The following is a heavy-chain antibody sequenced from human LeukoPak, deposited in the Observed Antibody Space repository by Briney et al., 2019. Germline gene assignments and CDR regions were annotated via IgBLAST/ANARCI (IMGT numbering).Heavy chain of an antibody. CDR3: AYYSVLGRTFDY. Sequence: SETLSLTCTVSGASVNDYFWSWIRQPPGKGLEWIGNVHHTFSSNFSPSLKSRVIISMDTSKSQVSLRLSSVTAADTAVYYCAYYSVLGRTFDYWGQGTLVTVSS. CDR2: VHHTFSS. V-gene: IGHV4-59*02. D-gene: IGHD4-11*01. CDR1: GASVNDYF. J-gene: IGHJ4*02.